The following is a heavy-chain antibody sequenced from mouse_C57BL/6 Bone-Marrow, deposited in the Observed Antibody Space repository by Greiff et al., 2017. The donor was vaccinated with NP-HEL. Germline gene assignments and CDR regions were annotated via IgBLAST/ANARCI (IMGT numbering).Heavy chain of an antibody. CDR1: GYTFTSYW. CDR3: ARTTVAADYFDY. J-gene: IGHJ2*01. Sequence: QVQLQQSGAELVKPGASVKLSCKASGYTFTSYWMHWVKQRPGQGLEWIGMIHPNSGSTNYNEKFKSKATLTVDKSSSTAYMQLSSLTSEDSAVYYCARTTVAADYFDYWGQGTTLTVSS. CDR2: IHPNSGST. D-gene: IGHD1-1*01. V-gene: IGHV1-64*01.